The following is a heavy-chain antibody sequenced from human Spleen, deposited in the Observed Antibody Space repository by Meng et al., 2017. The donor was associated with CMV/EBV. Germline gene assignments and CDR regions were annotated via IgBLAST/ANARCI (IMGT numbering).Heavy chain of an antibody. Sequence: SETLSLTCTVSGGSVSSGSYYWSWIRQPPGKGLEWIGEINHGGDTLYTPSLKSRLTISVDTSKKQLSLSLTSVTVADTAIYYCARGDSRSAPLDYWGQGTLVTVSS. V-gene: IGHV4-39*07. CDR1: GGSVSSGSYY. D-gene: IGHD6-6*01. CDR2: INHGGDT. CDR3: ARGDSRSAPLDY. J-gene: IGHJ4*02.